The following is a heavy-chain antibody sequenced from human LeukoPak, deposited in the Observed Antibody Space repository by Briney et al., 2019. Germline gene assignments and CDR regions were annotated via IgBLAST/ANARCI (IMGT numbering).Heavy chain of an antibody. CDR2: IEPSDSYT. Sequence: GESLKISCKGSGYRFTSYWSSGVRQLPGKGLEWMGRIEPSDSYTNYSPSFQGHVTISADKSISTAYLQWSSLKASDTAMYYCARQEADQVYWGQGTLVTVSS. J-gene: IGHJ4*02. CDR3: ARQEADQVY. V-gene: IGHV5-10-1*01. D-gene: IGHD6-19*01. CDR1: GYRFTSYW.